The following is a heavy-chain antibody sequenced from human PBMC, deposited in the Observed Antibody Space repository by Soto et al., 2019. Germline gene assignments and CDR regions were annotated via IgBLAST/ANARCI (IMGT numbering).Heavy chain of an antibody. CDR2: ISPIFGTA. CDR3: ARSRDGYNHGYYYYGMDV. J-gene: IGHJ6*02. V-gene: IGHV1-69*13. D-gene: IGHD5-12*01. CDR1: GGTFSSYA. Sequence: SVKVSCKASGGTFSSYAISWVRQAPGQGLEWMGGISPIFGTANYAQKFQRRVTITADESTSTAYMELSSLRSEDTAVYYCARSRDGYNHGYYYYGMDVWGQGTTVTVSS.